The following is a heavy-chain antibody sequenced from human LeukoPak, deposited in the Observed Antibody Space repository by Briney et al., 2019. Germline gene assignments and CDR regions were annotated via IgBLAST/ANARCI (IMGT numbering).Heavy chain of an antibody. V-gene: IGHV3-23*01. D-gene: IGHD3-10*01. CDR3: ARGGYGRFGEYFDY. CDR2: ISGSGGST. CDR1: GFTFSSYA. J-gene: IGHJ4*02. Sequence: GGSLRLSCAASGFTFSSYAMSWVRQAPGKGLEWVSAISGSGGSTYYADSVKGRFTISRDNSKNTLYLQMNSLRAEDTAVYYCARGGYGRFGEYFDYWGQGTLVTVSS.